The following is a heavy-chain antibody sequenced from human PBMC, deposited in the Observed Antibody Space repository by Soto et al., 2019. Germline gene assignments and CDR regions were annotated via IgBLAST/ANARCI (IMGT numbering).Heavy chain of an antibody. CDR2: ISYDGNNK. CDR3: AKGGDSSGYYLDY. CDR1: GFTFSSYA. V-gene: IGHV3-30*18. Sequence: GGSLRLSCAASGFTFSSYAMHWVRQAPGKGLEWVAVISYDGNNKYYADSVKGRFTISRDNSKNTLYLQMNSLRAEDTAVYYCAKGGDSSGYYLDYWGQGTLVTV. J-gene: IGHJ4*02. D-gene: IGHD3-22*01.